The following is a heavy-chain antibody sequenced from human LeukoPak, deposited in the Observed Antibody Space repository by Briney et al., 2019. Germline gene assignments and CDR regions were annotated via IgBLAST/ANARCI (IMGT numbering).Heavy chain of an antibody. CDR1: GFTFSSYS. Sequence: SGGSLRLSCAASGFTFSSYSMNWVRQAPGKGLEWVSSISSSSSYIYYADSVKGRFTISRDNAKNSLYLQMNSLRAEDTAVYYRARDLGYSSSSEGYWGQGTLVTVSS. V-gene: IGHV3-21*01. J-gene: IGHJ4*02. CDR2: ISSSSSYI. D-gene: IGHD6-6*01. CDR3: ARDLGYSSSSEGY.